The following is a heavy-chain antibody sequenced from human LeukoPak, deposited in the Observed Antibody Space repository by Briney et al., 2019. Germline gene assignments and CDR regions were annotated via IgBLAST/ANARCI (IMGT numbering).Heavy chain of an antibody. CDR2: IESRSSLK. Sequence: GGSLRLSCAASGFTFSDYYMNWIRQAPGKGLEWVSYIESRSSLKDYADSVRGRFTISRDNAKNSLFLQMDSLRAEDTAVYYCARGGSWLQSPFTAWGQGTLVTVSS. CDR1: GFTFSDYY. V-gene: IGHV3-11*05. D-gene: IGHD5-24*01. CDR3: ARGGSWLQSPFTA. J-gene: IGHJ5*02.